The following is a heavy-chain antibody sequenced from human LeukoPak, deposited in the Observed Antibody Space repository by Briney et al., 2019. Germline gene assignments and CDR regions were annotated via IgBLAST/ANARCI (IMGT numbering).Heavy chain of an antibody. CDR1: GFTFSSYG. CDR3: ARALHKTCYDILTGYLDD. CDR2: IWYDGSNK. V-gene: IGHV3-33*01. D-gene: IGHD3-9*01. J-gene: IGHJ4*02. Sequence: GGSLRLSCAASGFTFSSYGMHWVRQAPGKGLEWVAVIWYDGSNKYYADSVKGRFTISRDNSKNTLYLQMNSLRAEDTAVYYCARALHKTCYDILTGYLDDWGQGTLVTVSS.